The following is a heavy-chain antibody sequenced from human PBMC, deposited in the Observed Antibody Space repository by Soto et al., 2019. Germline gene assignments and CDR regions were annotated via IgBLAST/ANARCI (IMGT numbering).Heavy chain of an antibody. CDR1: GFTFSSYA. CDR3: ANLGRYLEWLSRPYYYGMDV. Sequence: GGSLRLSCAASGFTFSSYAMSWGRQAPGKGLEWVSAFSGSGGSTYYADSVKGRFTISRDNSKNTLYLQMNSLRAEDTAVYYCANLGRYLEWLSRPYYYGMDVWGQGTTVTVSS. D-gene: IGHD3-3*01. CDR2: FSGSGGST. J-gene: IGHJ6*02. V-gene: IGHV3-23*01.